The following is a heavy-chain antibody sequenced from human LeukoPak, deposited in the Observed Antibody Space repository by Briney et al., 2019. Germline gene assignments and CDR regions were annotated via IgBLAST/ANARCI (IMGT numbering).Heavy chain of an antibody. D-gene: IGHD3-10*01. CDR1: GFTFSDHY. Sequence: PVGSLRLSCAASGFTFSDHYMDWVRQAPGKGLEWVGRTRNEVDTYTTEYAASVKGRFTISRDDSKNLLYLQMNSLKTEDTAVYYCARALRITMVRGRTYYMDVWGKGTTVTASS. CDR2: TRNEVDTYTT. CDR3: ARALRITMVRGRTYYMDV. V-gene: IGHV3-72*01. J-gene: IGHJ6*03.